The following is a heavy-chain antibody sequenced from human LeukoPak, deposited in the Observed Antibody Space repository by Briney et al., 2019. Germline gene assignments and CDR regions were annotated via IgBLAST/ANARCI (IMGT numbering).Heavy chain of an antibody. D-gene: IGHD6-19*01. V-gene: IGHV3-7*01. Sequence: GGSLRLSCAASGFTFSIYWMSWVRQAPGKGLEWVANIKQDGSEKYVDSVRGRFTISRDNAKNSPYLQMNSLRAEDTAVYYCARDLLSSGWYHVDYWGQGTLVTVSS. CDR2: IKQDGSEK. J-gene: IGHJ4*02. CDR3: ARDLLSSGWYHVDY. CDR1: GFTFSIYW.